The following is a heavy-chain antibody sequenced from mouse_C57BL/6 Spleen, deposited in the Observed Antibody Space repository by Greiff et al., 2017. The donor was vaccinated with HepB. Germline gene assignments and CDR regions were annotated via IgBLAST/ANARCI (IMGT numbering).Heavy chain of an antibody. CDR2: IYPGDGDT. J-gene: IGHJ3*01. V-gene: IGHV1-82*01. CDR1: GYAFSSSW. CDR3: GRSYNSNPWFAY. Sequence: VQLQQSGPELVKPGASVKISCKASGYAFSSSWMHWVKQRPGQGLEWIGRIYPGDGDTNYNGKFKGTATLTADKSSSTAYMQLSSLTSEDAAVYCCGRSYNSNPWFAYWGQGTLVTVSA. D-gene: IGHD2-5*01.